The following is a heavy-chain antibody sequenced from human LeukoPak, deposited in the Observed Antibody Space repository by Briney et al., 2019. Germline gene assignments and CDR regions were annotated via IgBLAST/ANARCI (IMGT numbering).Heavy chain of an antibody. CDR2: IYTSGRI. CDR3: ARAPAGCGGTCPFDF. Sequence: SETLSLTCSVSGDPMSSSFWSCIREPAGKGLGWMGRIYTSGRINHNPSLKSRVTLSLDTSKKQFSLKLTSVTAADTAVYYCARAPAGCGGTCPFDFWGQGTLVTVSS. D-gene: IGHD1-14*01. J-gene: IGHJ4*02. CDR1: GDPMSSSF. V-gene: IGHV4-4*07.